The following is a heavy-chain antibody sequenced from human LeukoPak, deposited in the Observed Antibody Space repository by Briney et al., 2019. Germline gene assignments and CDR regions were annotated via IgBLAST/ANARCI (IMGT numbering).Heavy chain of an antibody. CDR2: IYSGGIT. J-gene: IGHJ4*02. CDR3: ARMVAANYFDY. D-gene: IGHD2-15*01. Sequence: PSETLSLTCTVSGGSISSTGSFWGWIRQPPGKGLEWIGSIYSGGITYYNPSLKSRVTISEDTSKNQFSLKLSSVTAADTAVYYCARMVAANYFDYWGQGTLVTVSS. V-gene: IGHV4-39*07. CDR1: GGSISSTGSF.